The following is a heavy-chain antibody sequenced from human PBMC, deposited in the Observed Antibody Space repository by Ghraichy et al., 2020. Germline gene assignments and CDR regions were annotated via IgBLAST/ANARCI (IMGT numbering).Heavy chain of an antibody. Sequence: APVKVSCKASVYTFTSYAMHWVRQAPGQRLEWMGWINAGNGNTKYSQKFQGRVIITRDTSASTAYMELSSLRSEDTAVYYCAREGTSSFKYYFDYWGQGTLVTVSS. CDR1: VYTFTSYA. D-gene: IGHD1-1*01. CDR3: AREGTSSFKYYFDY. J-gene: IGHJ4*02. CDR2: INAGNGNT. V-gene: IGHV1-3*01.